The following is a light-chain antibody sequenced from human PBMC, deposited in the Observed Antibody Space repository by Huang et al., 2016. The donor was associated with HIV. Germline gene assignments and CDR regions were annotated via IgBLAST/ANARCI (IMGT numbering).Light chain of an antibody. CDR2: DAS. Sequence: DIQMTQSPSTLSASVGDRVTITCRASQSINNWLAWYQQKPGKVPKLLIYDASSLESGVPSRFSGSGSGTEFTLTSSSLLPDDFASYYCQQYDTFPLTFGGGTKVEIK. CDR3: QQYDTFPLT. CDR1: QSINNW. J-gene: IGKJ4*01. V-gene: IGKV1-5*01.